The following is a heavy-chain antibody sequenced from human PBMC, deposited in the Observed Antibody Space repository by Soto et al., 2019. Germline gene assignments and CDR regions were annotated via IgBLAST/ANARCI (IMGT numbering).Heavy chain of an antibody. V-gene: IGHV1-8*01. D-gene: IGHD3-10*01. CDR2: MNPNSGDT. CDR3: ARVNYYGSGSYQDFFYFYALDV. CDR1: GYTFSTYD. Sequence: GASVKVSCKTSGYTFSTYDINWVRQAPGQGLEWMGWMNPNSGDTGYAQKFLGRLTMTRDSSIRTVYMELSSLSSEDTAVYYCARVNYYGSGSYQDFFYFYALDVWGQGTTVTV. J-gene: IGHJ6*02.